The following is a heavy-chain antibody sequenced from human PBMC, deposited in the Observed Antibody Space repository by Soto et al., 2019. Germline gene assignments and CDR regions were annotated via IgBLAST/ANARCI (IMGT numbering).Heavy chain of an antibody. CDR2: IIPIFGTA. CDR1: GGTFSSYA. J-gene: IGHJ6*02. V-gene: IGHV1-69*13. Sequence: SVKVSCKASGGTFSSYAISWVRQAPGQGLEWMGGIIPIFGTANYAQKFQGRVTITADESTSTAYMELSSLRSEDTAVYYCARSEYSSQARYGMDVWGQGTTVTVSS. CDR3: ARSEYSSQARYGMDV. D-gene: IGHD6-6*01.